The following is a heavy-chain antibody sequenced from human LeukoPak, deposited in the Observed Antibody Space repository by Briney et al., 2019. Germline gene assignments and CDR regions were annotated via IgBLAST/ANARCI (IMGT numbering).Heavy chain of an antibody. J-gene: IGHJ6*02. CDR1: GFTFSSYS. CDR3: ARDGFHYYGSGNHQYYYYGMDV. CDR2: ISSSSSYI. Sequence: GGSLRLSCAASGFTFSSYSMNWVRQAPGKGLEWVSSISSSSSYIYYADSVKGRFTISRDNAENSLYLRMNSLRAEDTAVYYCARDGFHYYGSGNHQYYYYGMDVWGQGTTVTVSS. V-gene: IGHV3-21*01. D-gene: IGHD3-10*01.